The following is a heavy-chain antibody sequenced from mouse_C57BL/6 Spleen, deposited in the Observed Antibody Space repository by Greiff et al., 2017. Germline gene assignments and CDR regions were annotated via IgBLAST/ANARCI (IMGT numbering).Heavy chain of an antibody. J-gene: IGHJ1*03. CDR2: INYDGSST. CDR1: GFTFSDYY. Sequence: EVQLVESEGGLVQPGSSMKLSCTASGFTFSDYYMAWVRQVPEKGLEWVANINYDGSSTYYLDSLKSRFIISRDNAKNILYLQMSSLKSEDTATYYCAREKGYYYGSSRYFYVWGTGTTVTVSS. D-gene: IGHD1-1*01. CDR3: AREKGYYYGSSRYFYV. V-gene: IGHV5-16*01.